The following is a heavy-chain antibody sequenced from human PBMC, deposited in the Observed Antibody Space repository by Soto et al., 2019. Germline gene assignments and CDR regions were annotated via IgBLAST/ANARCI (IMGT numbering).Heavy chain of an antibody. J-gene: IGHJ5*02. V-gene: IGHV4-30-4*01. CDR2: IYYSGST. CDR1: GGSISSGDYY. D-gene: IGHD2-15*01. CDR3: AGDRRGAQGWWFDP. Sequence: QVQLQESGPGLVKPSETLSLTCTVSGGSISSGDYYWSWIRQPPGKGLEWIGYIYYSGSTYYNPSFKSPVTTSVDPTTHQFTLKLSSVTATDTAVYYCAGDRRGAQGWWFDPWGQGTLVTVSS.